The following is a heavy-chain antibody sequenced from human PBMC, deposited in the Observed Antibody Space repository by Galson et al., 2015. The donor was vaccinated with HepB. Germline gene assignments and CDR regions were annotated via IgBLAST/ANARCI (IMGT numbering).Heavy chain of an antibody. Sequence: SLRLSCAASGFTFSNYWMDWVRQAPGKGPEWVANINQGGSEKYYVDSVKGRFTISRDNAKNSLYLQVNSLRAEDTGVYYCSRSLDFWGQGTLVTVSS. V-gene: IGHV3-7*01. CDR1: GFTFSNYW. CDR3: SRSLDF. J-gene: IGHJ4*02. CDR2: INQGGSEK.